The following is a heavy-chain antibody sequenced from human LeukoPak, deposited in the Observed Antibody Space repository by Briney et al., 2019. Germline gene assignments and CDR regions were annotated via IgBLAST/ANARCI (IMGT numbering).Heavy chain of an antibody. J-gene: IGHJ5*02. V-gene: IGHV3-23*01. Sequence: GGSLRLSCAASGFTFSSYAMSWVRQAPGKELEWVSGISGSGASIYYADSAKGRITISRDNSKNTLYLRMSSLRAEDTAVYYCAKDGAAAGHNWFDPWGQGTLVTVSS. CDR2: ISGSGASI. D-gene: IGHD6-13*01. CDR1: GFTFSSYA. CDR3: AKDGAAAGHNWFDP.